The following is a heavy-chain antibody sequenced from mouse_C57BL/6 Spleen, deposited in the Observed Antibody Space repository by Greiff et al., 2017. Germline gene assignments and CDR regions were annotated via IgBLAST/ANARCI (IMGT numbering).Heavy chain of an antibody. CDR3: ARGYGYEDFDV. D-gene: IGHD2-2*01. CDR2: ISDGGSYT. Sequence: EVQVVESGGGLVKPGGSLKLSCAASGFTFSSYAMSWVRQTPEKRLEWVATISDGGSYTYYPDNVKGRFTISRDNAKNNLYLQMSHLKSEDTAMYYCARGYGYEDFDVWGTGTTVTVSS. V-gene: IGHV5-4*01. J-gene: IGHJ1*03. CDR1: GFTFSSYA.